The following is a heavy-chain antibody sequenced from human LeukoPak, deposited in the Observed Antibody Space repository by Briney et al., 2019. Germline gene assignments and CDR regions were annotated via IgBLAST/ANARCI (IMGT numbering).Heavy chain of an antibody. CDR1: GGSISSGSYY. D-gene: IGHD3-3*01. Sequence: SQTLSLTCTVSGGSISSGSYYWSWIRQPAGKGLEWIGRIYTSGSTNYNPSLKSRVTISVDTSKNQFSLKLSSVTAADTAVYYCARDRLYRITIFGVVITDYYGRDAWGQGTTVTVSS. CDR3: ARDRLYRITIFGVVITDYYGRDA. CDR2: IYTSGST. J-gene: IGHJ6*02. V-gene: IGHV4-61*02.